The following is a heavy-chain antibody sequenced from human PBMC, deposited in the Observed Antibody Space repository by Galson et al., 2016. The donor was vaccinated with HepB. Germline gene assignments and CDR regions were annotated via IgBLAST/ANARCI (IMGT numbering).Heavy chain of an antibody. CDR1: GGSISSSSYF. D-gene: IGHD6-19*01. J-gene: IGHJ3*01. Sequence: SETLSLTCTVSGGSISSSSYFWSWLRQPPGKVLGWIGSIYYSGTTYYNPSLQSRVSIFVDTTKNLSPLRLTSVSAADTAMYSCARQDRAGLVNFWGQGTMVTVSS. CDR2: IYYSGTT. V-gene: IGHV4-39*01. CDR3: ARQDRAGLVNF.